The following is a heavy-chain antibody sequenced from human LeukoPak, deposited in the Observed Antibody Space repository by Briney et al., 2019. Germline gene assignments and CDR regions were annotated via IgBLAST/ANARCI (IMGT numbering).Heavy chain of an antibody. CDR1: GVTFTSYA. CDR2: IRASGSGT. Sequence: GGSLRLSCEASGVTFTSYAMHWGRQAPGKGLEWVSSIRASGSGTFYTDSMNGRFTISRDNAKKTFFLQMKNLRPGDTALYYCAKGRDTSGRQNFDFWGQGTLVTVSS. V-gene: IGHV3-23*01. J-gene: IGHJ4*02. CDR3: AKGRDTSGRQNFDF. D-gene: IGHD6-19*01.